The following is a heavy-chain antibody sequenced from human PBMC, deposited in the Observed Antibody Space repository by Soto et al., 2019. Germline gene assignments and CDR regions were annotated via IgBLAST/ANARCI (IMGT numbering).Heavy chain of an antibody. V-gene: IGHV4-59*01. CDR3: ARDMRHYYGSGSYYNPIAFDY. CDR2: IYYSGST. Sequence: PSETLSLTCTVSGGSISSYYWSWIRQPPGKGLEWIGYIYYSGSTNYNPSLKSRVTISVDTSKNQFSLKLSSETAADTAVYYCARDMRHYYGSGSYYNPIAFDYWGQGTLVTVSS. CDR1: GGSISSYY. D-gene: IGHD3-10*01. J-gene: IGHJ4*02.